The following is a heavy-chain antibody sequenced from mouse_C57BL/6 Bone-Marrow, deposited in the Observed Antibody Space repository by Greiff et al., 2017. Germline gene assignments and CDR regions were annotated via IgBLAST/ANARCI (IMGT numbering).Heavy chain of an antibody. CDR3: SRARGGTTVVAGDY. V-gene: IGHV1-42*01. CDR1: GYSFTGYY. Sequence: VQLQQSGPELVKPGASVKISCKASGYSFTGYYMNWVKQSPEKSLEWIGEINPSTGGTTYNQKFKAKATLTVDKSSSTAYMQLKSLTSEDSAVYYCSRARGGTTVVAGDYWGQGTTLTVSS. J-gene: IGHJ2*01. CDR2: INPSTGGT. D-gene: IGHD1-1*01.